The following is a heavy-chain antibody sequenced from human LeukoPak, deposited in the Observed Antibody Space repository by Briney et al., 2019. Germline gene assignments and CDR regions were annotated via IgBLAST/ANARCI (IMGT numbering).Heavy chain of an antibody. CDR3: ARDNWNYGSSMDV. V-gene: IGHV4-34*01. Sequence: SETLSLTCAVYGGSFSGYYWSWIRQPPGKGLEWIGEINHSGSTNYNPSLKSRVTISVDTPKNQFSLKLSSVTAADTAVYYCARDNWNYGSSMDVWGQGTTVTVSS. D-gene: IGHD1-7*01. CDR2: INHSGST. J-gene: IGHJ6*02. CDR1: GGSFSGYY.